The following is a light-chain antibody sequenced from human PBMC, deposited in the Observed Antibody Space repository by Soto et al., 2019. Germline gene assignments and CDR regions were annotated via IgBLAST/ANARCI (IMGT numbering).Light chain of an antibody. CDR2: DVS. Sequence: QSALTQPASVSGSPGQSITISCTGTSSDVGDYNYVSWYQQHPGKAPKLMIFDVSNRPSGLSNRFSGSKSGNTASLTISGRQAEDEADYYCSSYTSSSTLVVFGGGTKLTVL. CDR1: SSDVGDYNY. J-gene: IGLJ2*01. CDR3: SSYTSSSTLVV. V-gene: IGLV2-14*01.